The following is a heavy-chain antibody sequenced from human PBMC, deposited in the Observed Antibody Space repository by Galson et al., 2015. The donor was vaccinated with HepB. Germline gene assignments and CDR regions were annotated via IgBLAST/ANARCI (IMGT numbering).Heavy chain of an antibody. D-gene: IGHD5-24*01. CDR2: VRDNGGT. J-gene: IGHJ4*02. CDR1: GFRFSRFA. Sequence: SLRLSCAASGFRFSRFAMSWVRQAPGKGPEWVSGVRDNGGTFHEASVKGGLTISRDNSKNTVYLQMNSLRAEDTAIYYCAKEMAEVGKPFFDYWGQGTLVIVSS. V-gene: IGHV3-23*01. CDR3: AKEMAEVGKPFFDY.